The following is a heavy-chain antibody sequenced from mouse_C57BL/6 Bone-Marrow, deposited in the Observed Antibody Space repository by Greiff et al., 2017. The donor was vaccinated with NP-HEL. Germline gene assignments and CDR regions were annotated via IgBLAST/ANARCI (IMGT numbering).Heavy chain of an antibody. CDR2: ISSGGDYI. D-gene: IGHD1-1*01. J-gene: IGHJ2*01. Sequence: EVMLVESGEGLVKPGGSLKLSCAASGFTFSSYAMSWVRQTPEKRLEWVAYISSGGDYIYYADTVKGRFTISRDNARNTLYLQMSSLKTEDTAMYYCTRGERLYYYGGFDDWGQGTTLTVSS. CDR1: GFTFSSYA. CDR3: TRGERLYYYGGFDD. V-gene: IGHV5-9-1*02.